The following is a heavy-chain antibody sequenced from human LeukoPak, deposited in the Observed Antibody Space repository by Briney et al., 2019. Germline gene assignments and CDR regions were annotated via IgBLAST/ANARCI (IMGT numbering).Heavy chain of an antibody. CDR3: ARDRDGPDF. D-gene: IGHD5-24*01. CDR2: INSDGSST. J-gene: IGHJ4*02. V-gene: IGHV3-74*01. CDR1: GFIVSSDF. Sequence: GGSLRLSCAASGFIVSSDFMGWVRQAPGKGLVWVSRINSDGSSTRHADSVKGRFTISRDNAKNMVYLQMNSLRAEDTAVYYCARDRDGPDFWGQGTLVTVSS.